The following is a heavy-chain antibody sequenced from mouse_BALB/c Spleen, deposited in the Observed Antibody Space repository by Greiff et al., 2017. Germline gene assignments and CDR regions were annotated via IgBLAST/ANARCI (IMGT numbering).Heavy chain of an antibody. CDR1: CYSITSGYY. V-gene: IGHV3-6*02. Sequence: EVQLVESGPGLVKPSQSLSLTCSVTCYSITSGYYWNWIRQFPGNKLEWMGYISYDGSNNYNPSLKNRISITRDTSKNQFFLKLNSVTTEDTATYYCARWGKDAMDYWGQGTSVTVSS. D-gene: IGHD2-1*01. J-gene: IGHJ4*01. CDR3: ARWGKDAMDY. CDR2: ISYDGSN.